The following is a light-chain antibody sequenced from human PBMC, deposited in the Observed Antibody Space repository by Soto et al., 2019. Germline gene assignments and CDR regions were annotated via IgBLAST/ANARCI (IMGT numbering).Light chain of an antibody. J-gene: IGKJ1*01. CDR1: QSVSSSY. CDR2: GAS. V-gene: IGKV3D-20*02. CDR3: HQRKSWPRT. Sequence: EIVLTQSPGTLSLSPGERATLSCRASQSVSSSYLAWSQQKPGQAPRLLIYGASSRATGIPDRFSGSGSGTDFTLTISRLEPEDFAVYYCHQRKSWPRTFGQGTKVEIK.